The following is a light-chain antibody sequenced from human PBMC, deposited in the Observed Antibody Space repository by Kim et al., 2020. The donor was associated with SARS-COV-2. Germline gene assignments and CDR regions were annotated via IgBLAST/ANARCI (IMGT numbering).Light chain of an antibody. V-gene: IGLV1-44*01. CDR3: QSYDSSLSHAV. Sequence: GQRVTISCSGSSSNIGSNTVNWYQQLPGTAPQLLIYSNNQRPSGVPDRFSGSKSGTSASLAITGLQAEDEADYSCQSYDSSLSHAVFGGGTQLTVL. CDR1: SSNIGSNT. CDR2: SNN. J-gene: IGLJ7*01.